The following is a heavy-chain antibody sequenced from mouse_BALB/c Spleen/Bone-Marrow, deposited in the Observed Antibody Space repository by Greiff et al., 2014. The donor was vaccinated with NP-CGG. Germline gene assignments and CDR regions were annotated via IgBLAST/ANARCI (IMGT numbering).Heavy chain of an antibody. CDR3: ARPRQLGLAFYAMDY. Sequence: VQLVESGPELVRPGVSVKISCKGSGYTFTDYAMHWVKQSHAKSLEWIGVTSTYSGNTNYNQKFKGKATMTVDKSSSTAYMELARLTSEDSAIYYCARPRQLGLAFYAMDYWGQGTSVTVSS. J-gene: IGHJ4*01. V-gene: IGHV1-67*01. CDR2: TSTYSGNT. D-gene: IGHD3-2*01. CDR1: GYTFTDYA.